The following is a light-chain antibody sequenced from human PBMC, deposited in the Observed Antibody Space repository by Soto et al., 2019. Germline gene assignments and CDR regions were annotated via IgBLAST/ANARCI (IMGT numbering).Light chain of an antibody. J-gene: IGKJ3*01. CDR3: QQYGRSPGLFT. CDR2: RAS. Sequence: ENVLTQSPGTLSLSPGERATLSCRASQSVIANYLAWYQQKPGQAPRLLIYRASSRATGIPDRFSGSGSGTDFTLTISRLEPEDFAVYYCQQYGRSPGLFTFGPGTKVDIK. CDR1: QSVIANY. V-gene: IGKV3-20*01.